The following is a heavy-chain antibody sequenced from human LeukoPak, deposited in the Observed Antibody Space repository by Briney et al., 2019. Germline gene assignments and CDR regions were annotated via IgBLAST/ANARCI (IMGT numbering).Heavy chain of an antibody. Sequence: GASVKVSCKASGGTFSSYAISWVRQAPGQGLEWMGGIIPIFGTANYAQKFQGRVTITADESTGTAYMELSSLRSEDTAVYYCARDESPLGRWLVHGVYWGQGTLVTVSS. V-gene: IGHV1-69*13. CDR2: IIPIFGTA. D-gene: IGHD6-19*01. CDR3: ARDESPLGRWLVHGVY. J-gene: IGHJ4*02. CDR1: GGTFSSYA.